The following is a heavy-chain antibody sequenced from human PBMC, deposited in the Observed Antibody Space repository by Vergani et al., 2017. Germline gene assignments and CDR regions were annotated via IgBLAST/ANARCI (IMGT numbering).Heavy chain of an antibody. J-gene: IGHJ4*02. Sequence: QVQLLESGPGLLKPSETLSLTCSVSGGAVNSGSNFWTWIRQPAGKGLEWIGRTSTDGSTNYNPSLKSRVTVSVDTSKTQISLRLTSVTAADTAVYYCATIGYRRWGYYFDYWGQGILVTVSS. CDR2: TSTDGST. CDR1: GGAVNSGSNF. D-gene: IGHD2-2*02. CDR3: ATIGYRRWGYYFDY. V-gene: IGHV4-61*02.